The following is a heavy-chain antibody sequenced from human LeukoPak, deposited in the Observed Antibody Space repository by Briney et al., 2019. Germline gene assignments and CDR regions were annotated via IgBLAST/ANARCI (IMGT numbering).Heavy chain of an antibody. V-gene: IGHV4-59*01. CDR2: IYYSGST. CDR3: ARGASSSSGGYYYYYMDV. D-gene: IGHD6-6*01. CDR1: GGSICSYY. J-gene: IGHJ6*03. Sequence: SETLSLTCTVSGGSICSYYWSWIRQPPGKGLEWIGYIYYSGSTNYNPSLKSRVTISVDTSKNQFSLKLSSVTAADTAVYYCARGASSSSGGYYYYYMDVWGKGTTVTVSS.